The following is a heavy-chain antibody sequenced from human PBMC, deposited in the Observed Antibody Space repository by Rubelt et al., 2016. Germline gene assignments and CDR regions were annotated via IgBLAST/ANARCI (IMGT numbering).Heavy chain of an antibody. CDR1: GYTFTSYG. V-gene: IGHV1-18*01. D-gene: IGHD4-11*01. J-gene: IGHJ3*02. CDR3: ARGARRYSMDPRNAFDI. Sequence: QVQLVQSGAEVKKPGASVKVSCKASGYTFTSYGISWVRQAPGQGLEWMGWISAYNGNTNYAQKLQGRVTRATATSTSTAYMELRSLRSDDTAVYYCARGARRYSMDPRNAFDIWGQGTMVTVSS. CDR2: ISAYNGNT.